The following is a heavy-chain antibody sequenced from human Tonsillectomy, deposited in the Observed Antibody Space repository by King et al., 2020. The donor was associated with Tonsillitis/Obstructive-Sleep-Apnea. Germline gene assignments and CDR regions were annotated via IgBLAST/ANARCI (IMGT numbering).Heavy chain of an antibody. CDR1: GFTFGDYA. J-gene: IGHJ3*02. CDR2: IRSKAYGGTT. CDR3: TREGYYDSSGYYTPIHDFDI. V-gene: IGHV3-49*04. D-gene: IGHD3-22*01. Sequence: VQLVESGGGLVQPGRSLRLSCTASGFTFGDYAMSWVRQAPGKGLEWVGFIRSKAYGGTTEYAASVKGRFTISRDDSKSIAYLQMNSLKTEDTAVYYCTREGYYDSSGYYTPIHDFDIWGQGTMVTVSS.